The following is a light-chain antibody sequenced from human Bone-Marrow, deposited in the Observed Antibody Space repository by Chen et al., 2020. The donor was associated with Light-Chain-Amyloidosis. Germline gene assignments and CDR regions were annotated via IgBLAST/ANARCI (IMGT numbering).Light chain of an antibody. V-gene: IGLV2-14*01. CDR3: SSYTSSSTLG. J-gene: IGLJ3*02. CDR1: SSDVGGYNY. Sequence: QSALTHPAPVSGSPGQSTTSPCPGTSSDVGGYNYVSWYQQHPGKAPRLMIYDVSNRPSGVSNRFSGSKSGNTASLTIAGLQAEDEADYYCSSYTSSSTLGFGGGTKLTVL. CDR2: DVS.